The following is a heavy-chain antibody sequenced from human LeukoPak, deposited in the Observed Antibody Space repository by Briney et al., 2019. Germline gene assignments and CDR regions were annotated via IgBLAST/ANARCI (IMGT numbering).Heavy chain of an antibody. J-gene: IGHJ6*03. CDR2: INPSGGST. CDR3: ARDITMVRGEVYYYYYYMDV. Sequence: GASVKVSCKASGYTFTSYYMHWVRQAPGQGLEWMGIINPSGGSTSYAQKFQGRVTMTRDMSTSTVYTELSSLRSEDTAVYYCARDITMVRGEVYYYYYYMDVWGKGTTVTVSS. V-gene: IGHV1-46*01. CDR1: GYTFTSYY. D-gene: IGHD3-10*01.